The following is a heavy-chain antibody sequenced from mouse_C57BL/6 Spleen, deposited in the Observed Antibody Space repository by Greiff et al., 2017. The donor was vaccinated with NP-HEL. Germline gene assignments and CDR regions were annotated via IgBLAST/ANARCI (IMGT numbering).Heavy chain of an antibody. CDR3: ARRLGRPYYFDY. CDR1: GYTFTSYW. V-gene: IGHV1-50*01. Sequence: QVQLKQSGAELVKPGASVKLSCKASGYTFTSYWMQWVKQRPGQGLEWIGEIDPSDSYTNYNQKFKGKATLTVDTSSSTAYMQLSSLTSEDSAVYYCARRLGRPYYFDYWGQGTTLTVSS. CDR2: IDPSDSYT. J-gene: IGHJ2*01. D-gene: IGHD4-1*01.